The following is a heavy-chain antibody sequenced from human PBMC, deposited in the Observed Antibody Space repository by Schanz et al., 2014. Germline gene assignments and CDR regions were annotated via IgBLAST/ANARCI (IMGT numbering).Heavy chain of an antibody. J-gene: IGHJ4*02. D-gene: IGHD6-13*01. V-gene: IGHV3-11*01. CDR1: GFIFSDYY. CDR2: ISSGGTTT. CDR3: ARDGEAAAGCDY. Sequence: VQLVESGGGLIQPGGSLRLSCAASGFIFSDYYMAWIRQAPGKGPEYVSYISSGGTTTYHSDSVKGRFTISRDSAENSLYLQMNSLRSEDTAVYYCARDGEAAAGCDYWGQGTLVTVSS.